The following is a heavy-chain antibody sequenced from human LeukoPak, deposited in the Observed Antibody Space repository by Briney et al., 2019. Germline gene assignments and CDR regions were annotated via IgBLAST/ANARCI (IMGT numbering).Heavy chain of an antibody. J-gene: IGHJ6*03. CDR2: INHSGST. D-gene: IGHD3-10*01. CDR3: ARHRKYYGSGSYSYYYYYMDV. Sequence: SETLSLTCAVYGGSFSGYYWSWIRQPPGKGLEWIGEINHSGSTNYNPSLKSRVTISVDTSKNQFSLKLSSVTAADTAVYYCARHRKYYGSGSYSYYYYYMDVWGKGTTVTVSS. CDR1: GGSFSGYY. V-gene: IGHV4-34*01.